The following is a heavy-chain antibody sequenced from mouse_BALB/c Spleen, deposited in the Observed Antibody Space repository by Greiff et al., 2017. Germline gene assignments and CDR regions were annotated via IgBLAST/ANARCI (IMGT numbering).Heavy chain of an antibody. Sequence: EVKVVESGGGLVKPGGSLKLSCAASGFTFSSYTMSWVRQTPEKRLEWVATISSGGSYTYYPDSVKGRFTISRDNAKNTLYLQMSSLKSEDTAMYYCTRGPLYGSLEGFAYWGQGTLVTVSA. CDR3: TRGPLYGSLEGFAY. V-gene: IGHV5-6-4*01. CDR2: ISSGGSYT. CDR1: GFTFSSYT. D-gene: IGHD1-1*01. J-gene: IGHJ3*01.